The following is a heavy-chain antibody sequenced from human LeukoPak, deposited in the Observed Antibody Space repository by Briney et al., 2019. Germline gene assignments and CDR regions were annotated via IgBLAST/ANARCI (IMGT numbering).Heavy chain of an antibody. CDR2: ISSSSSYI. V-gene: IGHV3-21*01. CDR3: ARGYCSSTSCYGVRDY. D-gene: IGHD2-2*01. CDR1: GFTFSSYS. J-gene: IGHJ4*02. Sequence: GGSLRLSCAASGFTFSSYSMNWVRQAPGKGLEWVSSISSSSSYIYYADSVKGRFTISRDNAKNSPYLQMNSLRAEDTAVYYCARGYCSSTSCYGVRDYWGQGTLVTVSS.